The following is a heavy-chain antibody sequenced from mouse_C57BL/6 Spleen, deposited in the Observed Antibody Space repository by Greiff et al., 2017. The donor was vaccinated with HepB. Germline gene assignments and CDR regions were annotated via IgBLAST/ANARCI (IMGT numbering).Heavy chain of an antibody. Sequence: EVKLMESGGGLVQPKGSLKLSCAASGFSFNTYAMNWVRQAPGKGLEWVARIRSKSNNYATYYADSVKDRFTISRDDSESMLYLQMNNLKTEDTAMYYCVRHSRYYYAMDYWGQGTSVTVSS. V-gene: IGHV10-1*01. CDR2: IRSKSNNYAT. CDR1: GFSFNTYA. CDR3: VRHSRYYYAMDY. J-gene: IGHJ4*01.